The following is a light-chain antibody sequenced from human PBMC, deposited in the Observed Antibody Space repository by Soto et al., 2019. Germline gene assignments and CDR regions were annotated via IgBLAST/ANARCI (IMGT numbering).Light chain of an antibody. J-gene: IGKJ5*01. V-gene: IGKV3-11*01. CDR3: QHRSTLST. CDR2: EAS. Sequence: EIVLTQSPATLSLSPGERATLSCRASQSVSSYLAWYQQKPGKAPRLLIYEASNRATGIPARFSGSGSGTDFTLTISSLEPEESAVYYCQHRSTLSTVGQGTRLESK. CDR1: QSVSSY.